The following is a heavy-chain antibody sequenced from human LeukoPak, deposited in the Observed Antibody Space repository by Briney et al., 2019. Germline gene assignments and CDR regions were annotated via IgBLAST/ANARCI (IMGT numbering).Heavy chain of an antibody. CDR1: GFTFRTSA. CDR3: AKGGLVTTLDY. Sequence: PGGSLRLSCAASGFTFRTSAMSWVRQAPGKGLEWVSSISGSGSGTLYADSVKGRFTISRDTSKNTLYLQMNSLRADDTAVYYCAKGGLVTTLDYWGQGTLVTVSS. J-gene: IGHJ4*02. CDR2: ISGSGSGT. V-gene: IGHV3-23*01. D-gene: IGHD3-22*01.